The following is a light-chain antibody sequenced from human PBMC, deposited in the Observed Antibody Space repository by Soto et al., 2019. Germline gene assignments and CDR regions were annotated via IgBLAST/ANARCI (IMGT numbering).Light chain of an antibody. J-gene: IGKJ5*01. Sequence: DIQMTQSPSSLSASVGDRVTITCRASQGIGNYLAWYQQKPGRVPKLLIHAATTLQSGVPSRFSGSGTGTDFTLTISRLEPEDFAVYYCQQFGSSPPRITFGQGTRLEIK. V-gene: IGKV1-27*01. CDR1: QGIGNY. CDR3: QQFGSSPPRIT. CDR2: AAT.